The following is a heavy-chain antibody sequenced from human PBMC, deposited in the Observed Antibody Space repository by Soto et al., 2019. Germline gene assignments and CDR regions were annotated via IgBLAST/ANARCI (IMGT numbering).Heavy chain of an antibody. Sequence: SETLSLICAVFGGSFSGYYWSWIRQPPGKGLEWIGEINHSGSTNNNPSLESRITISVDTSKNQFSLKLSSVTAADTAVYYCAIYRGYVRDALDIRGQGTMVTVSS. V-gene: IGHV4-34*01. CDR3: AIYRGYVRDALDI. J-gene: IGHJ3*02. D-gene: IGHD1-1*01. CDR2: INHSGST. CDR1: GGSFSGYY.